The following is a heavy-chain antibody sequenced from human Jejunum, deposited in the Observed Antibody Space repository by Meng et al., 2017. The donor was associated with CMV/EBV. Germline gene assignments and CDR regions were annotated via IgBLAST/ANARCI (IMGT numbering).Heavy chain of an antibody. D-gene: IGHD3-10*01. CDR3: ARASYGSGSPLGESWFDP. CDR1: GGSISSGGYY. Sequence: VQLQESGPGLVKPSPTLSLTCTVSGGSISSGGYYWSWIRQHPGKGLEWIGYIHYSGSTYYNPSLRSRLTISVDTSKNQFSLKLSSVTAADTAVYYCARASYGSGSPLGESWFDPWGQGTLVTVSS. J-gene: IGHJ5*02. V-gene: IGHV4-31*03. CDR2: IHYSGST.